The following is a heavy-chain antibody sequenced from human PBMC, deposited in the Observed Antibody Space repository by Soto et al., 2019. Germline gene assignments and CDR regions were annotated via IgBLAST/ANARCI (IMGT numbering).Heavy chain of an antibody. V-gene: IGHV1-18*01. CDR2: ISAYNGNT. CDR1: GYTFTSYG. J-gene: IGHJ4*02. Sequence: ASVKVSCKASGYTFTSYGSSWVRQAPGQGLEWMGWISAYNGNTDYAQKLQGRVTMTTDTSTTTAYMELRSLRSDDTAVYYCARRGYSGYDFHFDYWGQGTLVTVSS. D-gene: IGHD5-12*01. CDR3: ARRGYSGYDFHFDY.